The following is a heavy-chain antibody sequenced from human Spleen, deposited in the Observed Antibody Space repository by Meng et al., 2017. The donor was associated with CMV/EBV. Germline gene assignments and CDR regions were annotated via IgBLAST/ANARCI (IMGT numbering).Heavy chain of an antibody. V-gene: IGHV4-59*01. Sequence: GSLRLSCTVSGGSISSYYWSWIRQPPGKGLEWIGYIYYSGSTNYNPSLKSRVTISVDTSKKQVSLKLSSVTAADTAVYYCARVRSGYCSSTSCFPNWFDPWGQGTLVTVSS. J-gene: IGHJ5*02. CDR2: IYYSGST. CDR1: GGSISSYY. CDR3: ARVRSGYCSSTSCFPNWFDP. D-gene: IGHD2-2*01.